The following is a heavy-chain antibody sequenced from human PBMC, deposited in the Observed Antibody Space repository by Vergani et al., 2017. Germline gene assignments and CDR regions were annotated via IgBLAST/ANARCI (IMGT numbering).Heavy chain of an antibody. CDR1: GGSISSSSYY. CDR3: ARDNLGYDSSGYYSYNWFDP. J-gene: IGHJ5*02. V-gene: IGHV4-39*07. Sequence: QLQLQESGPGLVKPSETLSLTCTVSGGSISSSSYYWGWIRQPPGKGLEWIGSIYYSGSTNYNPSLKSRVTMSVDTSKNQFSLKLSSVTAADTAVYYCARDNLGYDSSGYYSYNWFDPWGQGTLVTVSS. CDR2: IYYSGST. D-gene: IGHD3-22*01.